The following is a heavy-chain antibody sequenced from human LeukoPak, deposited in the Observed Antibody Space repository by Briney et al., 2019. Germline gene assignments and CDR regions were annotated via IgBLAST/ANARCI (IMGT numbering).Heavy chain of an antibody. CDR1: GYTFTSYD. Sequence: ASVKVSCKAPGYTFTSYDINWVRQATGQGLEWMGWMNPNSGNTGYAQKFQGRVTMTRNTSISTAYMELSSLRSEDTAVYYCARPYPSRYEYCYCYYYMDVWGKGTTVTVSS. CDR2: MNPNSGNT. CDR3: ARPYPSRYEYCYCYYYMDV. J-gene: IGHJ6*03. V-gene: IGHV1-8*01. D-gene: IGHD5-12*01.